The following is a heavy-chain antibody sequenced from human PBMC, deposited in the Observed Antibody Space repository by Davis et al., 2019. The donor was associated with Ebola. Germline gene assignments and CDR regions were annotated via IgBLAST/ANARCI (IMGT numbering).Heavy chain of an antibody. J-gene: IGHJ4*02. CDR3: ATGPQYDFWSGSDY. V-gene: IGHV1-69*13. D-gene: IGHD3-3*01. CDR2: IIPIFGTA. CDR1: GGTFSSYA. Sequence: AASVKVSCKASGGTFSSYAISWVRQAPGQGLEWMGGIIPIFGTANYAQKFQGRVTITADESTSTAYMELSSLRSEDTAVYYCATGPQYDFWSGSDYWGQGTLVTVSS.